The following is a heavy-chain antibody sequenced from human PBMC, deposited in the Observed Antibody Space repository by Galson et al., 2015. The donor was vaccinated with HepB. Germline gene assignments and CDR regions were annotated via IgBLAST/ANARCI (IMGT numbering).Heavy chain of an antibody. V-gene: IGHV3-30*04. CDR2: ISYDGSNK. J-gene: IGHJ4*02. CDR1: GFTFSSYA. CDR3: ARDMAIGGSYLGFDY. Sequence: SLRLSCAASGFTFSSYAMHWVRQAPGKGLEWVAVISYDGSNKYYADSVKGRFTISRDNSKNTLYLQMNSLRAEDTAVYYCARDMAIGGSYLGFDYWGQGTLVTVSS. D-gene: IGHD1-26*01.